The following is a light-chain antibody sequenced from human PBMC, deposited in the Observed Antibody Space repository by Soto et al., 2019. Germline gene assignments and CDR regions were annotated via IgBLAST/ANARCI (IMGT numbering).Light chain of an antibody. J-gene: IGLJ1*01. Sequence: QSVLTQPPSVSGAPGQRVTISCTGSSSNIGAGYDVHWYQQLPGTAPKLLIYGNSNRPSGVPDRFSGSKPGTSVSLAITGLQAEDEADYYCQSYDSSLSGYVFGTGTKLTVL. V-gene: IGLV1-40*01. CDR2: GNS. CDR3: QSYDSSLSGYV. CDR1: SSNIGAGYD.